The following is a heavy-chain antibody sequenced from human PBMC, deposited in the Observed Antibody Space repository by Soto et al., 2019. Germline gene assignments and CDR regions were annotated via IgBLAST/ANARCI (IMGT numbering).Heavy chain of an antibody. CDR3: ASHPLNGDSSGYPTGFDY. J-gene: IGHJ4*02. Sequence: SVKVSCKASGGTFSSYAISWVRQAPGQGLEWMGGIIPIFGTANYAQKFQGRVTITADESTSTAYMELSSLRSEDTAVYYCASHPLNGDSSGYPTGFDYWGQGTMVTVYS. D-gene: IGHD3-22*01. V-gene: IGHV1-69*13. CDR1: GGTFSSYA. CDR2: IIPIFGTA.